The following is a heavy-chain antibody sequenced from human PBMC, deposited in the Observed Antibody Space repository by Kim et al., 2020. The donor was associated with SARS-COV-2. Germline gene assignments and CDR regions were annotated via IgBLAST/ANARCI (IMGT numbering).Heavy chain of an antibody. D-gene: IGHD5-12*01. J-gene: IGHJ1*01. Sequence: SETLSLTCAVSGDSFTAYHWTWIRQSPAKGLEWIGDITHGGGRRFNPSLESRVTMSIDTSKNHFSLNLRSATAADMAVYFCAGYRDGYRAGGQGTQLSVSS. CDR1: GDSFTAYH. V-gene: IGHV4-34*10. CDR2: ITHGGGR. CDR3: AGYRDGYRA.